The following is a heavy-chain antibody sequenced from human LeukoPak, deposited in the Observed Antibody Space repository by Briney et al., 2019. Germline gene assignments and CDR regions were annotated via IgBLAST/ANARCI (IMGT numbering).Heavy chain of an antibody. CDR1: GFTVSSNF. D-gene: IGHD2-8*01. V-gene: IGHV3-66*02. CDR3: GSRNVYVDY. Sequence: GGSLRLSCAASGFTVSSNFMSWVRQSPGKGLEWVSVIYSGGSTYYADSVKGRFTISGDNSKNTLYLQMNSLRPEDTAVYARGSRNVYVDYWGQGTLVTVYS. J-gene: IGHJ4*02. CDR2: IYSGGST.